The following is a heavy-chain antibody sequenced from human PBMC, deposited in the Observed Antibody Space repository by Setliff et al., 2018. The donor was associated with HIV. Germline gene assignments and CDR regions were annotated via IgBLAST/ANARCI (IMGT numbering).Heavy chain of an antibody. V-gene: IGHV4-34*01. Sequence: SETLSLTCAVYGGSLSGYFWTWIRQSPGKGLKWIGEINHRGSTNYNPSLESRVTISVDRSKNQFSLNITSVTAADTAVYYCARGRDNLLTGYYVSFDSWGQGNLVTVSS. CDR1: GGSLSGYF. D-gene: IGHD3-9*01. CDR3: ARGRDNLLTGYYVSFDS. J-gene: IGHJ4*02. CDR2: INHRGST.